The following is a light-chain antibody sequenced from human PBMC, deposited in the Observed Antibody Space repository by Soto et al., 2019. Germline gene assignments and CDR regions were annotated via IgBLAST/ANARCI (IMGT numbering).Light chain of an antibody. V-gene: IGKV1-12*01. Sequence: DIQMTPSPASVSASXGARIPITCRARQGMSSWLAWYQQKPGKAPKLLIYAASRLQSGVSSWFSGSGSGTDFTLTISSLQPEDFATYYCQQANSFPLPVGGGGKVDI. CDR3: QQANSFPLP. J-gene: IGKJ4*01. CDR2: AAS. CDR1: QGMSSW.